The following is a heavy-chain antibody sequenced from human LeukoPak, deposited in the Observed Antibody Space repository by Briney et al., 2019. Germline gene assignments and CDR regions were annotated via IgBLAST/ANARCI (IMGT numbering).Heavy chain of an antibody. V-gene: IGHV1-69*05. Sequence: SVKVSCKASGGTFSSYAISWVRQAPGQGLEWMGGIIPIFGTANYAPKFQGRVTITTDESTSTAYMELSSLRSEDTAVYYCARHVVVTAIRSHEGYFQHWGQGTLVTVSS. CDR2: IIPIFGTA. CDR1: GGTFSSYA. D-gene: IGHD2-21*02. J-gene: IGHJ1*01. CDR3: ARHVVVTAIRSHEGYFQH.